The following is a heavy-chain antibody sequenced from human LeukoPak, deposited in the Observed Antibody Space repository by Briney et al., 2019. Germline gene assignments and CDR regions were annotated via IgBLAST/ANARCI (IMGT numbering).Heavy chain of an antibody. J-gene: IGHJ6*02. CDR1: GFTFSSYD. CDR2: ISDDGTDK. D-gene: IGHD6-6*01. Sequence: GMSLRLSCAASGFTFSSYDMHWVRQAPGKGLEWVARISDDGTDKYYVDSLKGRVSISRDNSKNTLSLQMNSLRVDDTAVYYCAKDSSSSNYYFGMDVWGQGTTVIVS. V-gene: IGHV3-30*18. CDR3: AKDSSSSNYYFGMDV.